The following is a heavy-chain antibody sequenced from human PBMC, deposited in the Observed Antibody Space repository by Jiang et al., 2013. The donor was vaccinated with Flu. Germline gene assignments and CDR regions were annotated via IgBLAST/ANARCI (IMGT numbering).Heavy chain of an antibody. CDR3: ARERTGDLYYYGMDV. CDR1: GYTFTGYY. Sequence: CKASGYTFTGYYMHWVRQAPGQGLEWMGWINPNSGGTNYAQKFQGWVTMTRDTSISTAYMELSRLRSDDTAVYYCARERTGDLYYYGMDVWGKGTTVTVSS. V-gene: IGHV1-2*04. CDR2: INPNSGGT. D-gene: IGHD7-27*01. J-gene: IGHJ6*04.